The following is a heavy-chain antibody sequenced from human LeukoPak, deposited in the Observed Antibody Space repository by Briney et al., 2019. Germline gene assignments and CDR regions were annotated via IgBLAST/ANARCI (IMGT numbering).Heavy chain of an antibody. Sequence: GGSLRHSCATSGFSFSDSSMAWVLQAPGYGLEWVSSISGNSYWIYYAGPVKDRFTISRDNARNSLYLEMERQSADDTAVYYCARGSILGATGYDWGQGTLVAVSS. D-gene: IGHD1-26*01. CDR1: GFSFSDSS. CDR2: ISGNSYWI. J-gene: IGHJ4*02. CDR3: ARGSILGATGYD. V-gene: IGHV3-21*01.